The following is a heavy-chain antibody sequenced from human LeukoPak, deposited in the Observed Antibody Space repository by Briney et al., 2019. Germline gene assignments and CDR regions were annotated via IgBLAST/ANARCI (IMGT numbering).Heavy chain of an antibody. V-gene: IGHV3-66*02. J-gene: IGHJ4*02. CDR3: ARDAGYSSSLFLDY. CDR2: IYSGGST. CDR1: GFTVSSNY. D-gene: IGHD6-6*01. Sequence: PGGSLRLSCAASGFTVSSNYMSRVRQAPGKGLEWVSVIYSGGSTYYADSVKGRFTISRDNSKNTLYLQMNSLRAEDTAVYYCARDAGYSSSLFLDYWGQGTLVTVSS.